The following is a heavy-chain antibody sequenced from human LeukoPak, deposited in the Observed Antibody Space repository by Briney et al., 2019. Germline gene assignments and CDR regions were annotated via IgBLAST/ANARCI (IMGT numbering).Heavy chain of an antibody. CDR3: AKVESSSSFDY. D-gene: IGHD6-6*01. CDR2: INADNGNT. CDR1: GYTFTNFP. V-gene: IGHV1-3*01. J-gene: IGHJ4*02. Sequence: ASVKVSCKASGYTFTNFPMHWVRQAPGQRLEWMGWINADNGNTKYSQTFQGRVTITRDTSASTAYMELSSLRFDDTAVYYCAKVESSSSFDYWGQGTLVTVSS.